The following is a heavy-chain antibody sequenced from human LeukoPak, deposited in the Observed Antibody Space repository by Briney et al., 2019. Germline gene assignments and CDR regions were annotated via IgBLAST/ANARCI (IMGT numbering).Heavy chain of an antibody. Sequence: ALRLSSATSGFTFDDYAIHWVRQAPGKGLEWVSGISWNSGSIGYADSVKGRFTISRDNAKNSLYLQMNSLRAEDTAVYYCSELGITMIGGVWGKGTTVTISS. D-gene: IGHD3-10*02. CDR3: SELGITMIGGV. CDR2: ISWNSGSI. J-gene: IGHJ6*04. V-gene: IGHV3-9*01. CDR1: GFTFDDYA.